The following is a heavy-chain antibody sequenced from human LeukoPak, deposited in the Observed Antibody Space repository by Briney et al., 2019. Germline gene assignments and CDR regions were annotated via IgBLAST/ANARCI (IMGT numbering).Heavy chain of an antibody. CDR2: IYYSGST. J-gene: IGHJ4*02. D-gene: IGHD4-17*01. CDR1: GGSISSNGYY. V-gene: IGHV4-39*07. CDR3: ARVSPPYGDYNY. Sequence: SETLSLTCSVSGGSISSNGYYWGWIRQPPGKGLEWIGSIYYSGSTYYNPSLKSRVTISVDTSKNQFSLKLSSVTAADTAVYYCARVSPPYGDYNYWGQGTLVTVSS.